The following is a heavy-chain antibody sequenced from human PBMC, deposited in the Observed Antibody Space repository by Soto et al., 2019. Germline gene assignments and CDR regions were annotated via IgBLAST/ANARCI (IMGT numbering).Heavy chain of an antibody. D-gene: IGHD3-10*01. CDR2: INHSGST. V-gene: IGHV4-34*01. Sequence: SETLSLTCAVYGGSFSGYYWSWIRQPPGKGREWIGEINHSGSTNYNPSLKSRVTISVDTSKNQFSLKLSSVTAADTAVYYCARRLWFGELLFVRGWFDPWGQGTLVTVSS. J-gene: IGHJ5*02. CDR3: ARRLWFGELLFVRGWFDP. CDR1: GGSFSGYY.